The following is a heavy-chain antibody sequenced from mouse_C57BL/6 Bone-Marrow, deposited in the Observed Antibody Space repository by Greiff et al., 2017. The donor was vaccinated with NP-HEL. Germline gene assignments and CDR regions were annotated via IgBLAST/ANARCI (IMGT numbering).Heavy chain of an antibody. CDR3: TTPASYWYFDV. V-gene: IGHV14-4*01. Sequence: EVMLVESGAELVRPGASVKLSCTASGFNIKDDYMHWVKQRPEQGLEWIGWIDPENGDTEYASKFQGKATITADTSSNTAYLQLSSLTSEDTAVYYCTTPASYWYFDVWGTGTTVTVSS. J-gene: IGHJ1*03. CDR1: GFNIKDDY. CDR2: IDPENGDT.